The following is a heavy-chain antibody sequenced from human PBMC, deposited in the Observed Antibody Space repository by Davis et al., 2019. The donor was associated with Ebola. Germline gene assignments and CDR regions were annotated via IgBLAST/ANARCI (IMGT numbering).Heavy chain of an antibody. J-gene: IGHJ4*02. CDR3: ARDQYSSGWYYFDY. D-gene: IGHD6-19*01. CDR1: GFTFSSYW. CDR2: IKQDGSEK. V-gene: IGHV3-7*01. Sequence: PGGSLRLSCAASGFTFSSYWMSWVRQAPGKGLEWVANIKQDGSEKYYADSVKGRFTISRDNSKNTLYLQMNSLRAEDTAVYYCARDQYSSGWYYFDYWGQGTLVTVSS.